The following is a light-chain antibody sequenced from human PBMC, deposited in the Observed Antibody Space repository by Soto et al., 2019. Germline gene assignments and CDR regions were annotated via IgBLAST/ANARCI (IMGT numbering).Light chain of an antibody. J-gene: IGKJ1*01. CDR1: QSFSGW. Sequence: DIPMTQSPSTLSASVGDRVTITCRASQSFSGWLAWYQQKPGKVPKLLIYKVSTLESGVPSRFSGSGSGTEFILSISSLQPEDVATYYCQLNDTYKWTFGQGTKVEIK. CDR3: QLNDTYKWT. CDR2: KVS. V-gene: IGKV1-5*03.